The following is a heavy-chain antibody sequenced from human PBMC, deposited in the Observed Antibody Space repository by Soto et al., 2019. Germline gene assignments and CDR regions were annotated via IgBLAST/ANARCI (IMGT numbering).Heavy chain of an antibody. CDR2: IYSGGTT. J-gene: IGHJ6*02. CDR1: ALTASKNY. D-gene: IGHD3-10*01. Sequence: EVQLVESGGGLVQPGGSLILSGAGSALTASKNYMSRVRQPPGKGLEWVSVIYSGGTTYYADSVKDRFGISRDNSKSTLYLQMDNLRAGDTAVYYCARGGSGSDWEYYGMDVWGQGTTVTVSS. V-gene: IGHV3-66*01. CDR3: ARGGSGSDWEYYGMDV.